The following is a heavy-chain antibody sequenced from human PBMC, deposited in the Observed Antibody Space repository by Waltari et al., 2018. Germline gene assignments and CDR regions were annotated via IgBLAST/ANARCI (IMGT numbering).Heavy chain of an antibody. Sequence: QVQLQESGPGLVKPSETLSLTCNVSGDSITSGSYFWSWIRQPAGEGLEFSGRIYKYGKTIYNPSLTGRVTITMDMSRNQFSLRLKSVTAADTAVYYCTRDPAGGIDVWGQGTLVTVSS. CDR3: TRDPAGGIDV. V-gene: IGHV4-61*02. CDR2: IYKYGKT. J-gene: IGHJ4*02. CDR1: GDSITSGSYF. D-gene: IGHD3-16*01.